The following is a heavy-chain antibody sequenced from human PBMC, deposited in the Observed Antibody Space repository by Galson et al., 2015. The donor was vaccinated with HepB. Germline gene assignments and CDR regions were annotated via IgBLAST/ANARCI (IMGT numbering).Heavy chain of an antibody. CDR3: VKNGIEYSNSGYFEV. D-gene: IGHD4-11*01. CDR1: GFTFSNYA. J-gene: IGHJ4*02. CDR2: IGSDGVST. V-gene: IGHV3-64D*06. Sequence: SLRLSCAASGFTFSNYAMFWVRQGPGKGLEYVSVIGSDGVSTYYPDSVKGRVTISRDNPENTLYLQMTSLRPEDTAFYYCVKNGIEYSNSGYFEVWGQGTLAIGSS.